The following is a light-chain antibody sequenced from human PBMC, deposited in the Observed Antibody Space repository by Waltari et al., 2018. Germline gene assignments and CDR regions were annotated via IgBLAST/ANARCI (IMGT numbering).Light chain of an antibody. CDR3: QQSYSTPGFT. V-gene: IGKV1-39*01. CDR1: QSISSS. CDR2: AAS. Sequence: IQMTQSPSSLSASVGDRVTITCRASQSISSSLNWYQQKPGKAPKLLIYAASSLQSGVPSRFSGSGSGTDFTLTISSLQPEDFATYYCQQSYSTPGFTFGPGTKVDIK. J-gene: IGKJ3*01.